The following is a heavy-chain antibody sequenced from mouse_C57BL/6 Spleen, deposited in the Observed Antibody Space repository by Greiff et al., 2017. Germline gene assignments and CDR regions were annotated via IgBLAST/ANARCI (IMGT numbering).Heavy chain of an antibody. V-gene: IGHV14-2*01. CDR1: GFNIKDYY. J-gene: IGHJ4*01. CDR2: IDPEDGEP. Sequence: VQLQQSGAELVKPGASVKLSCTASGFNIKDYYMPWVKQRTEQGLEWIGRIDPEDGEPKYAPKFQGKATITADTASNTAYLQLSSLTSEDTAVYYCAPRVLYGSSPAYAMDYWGQGTSVTVSS. D-gene: IGHD1-1*01. CDR3: APRVLYGSSPAYAMDY.